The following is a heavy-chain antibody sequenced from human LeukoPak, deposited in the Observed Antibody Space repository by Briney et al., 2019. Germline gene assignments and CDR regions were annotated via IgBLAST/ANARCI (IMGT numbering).Heavy chain of an antibody. CDR3: AKGSSGYFADL. Sequence: GGSLRLSCAASGFIFNNYGLIWVGQAPGKGLVWVSAISNDGGGTQYADFVKGRFTISRDNSKHTLFLQMSSLRAEDTALYFCAKGSSGYFADLWGQGTLVTVSS. CDR1: GFIFNNYG. CDR2: ISNDGGGT. V-gene: IGHV3-23*01. J-gene: IGHJ5*02. D-gene: IGHD3-22*01.